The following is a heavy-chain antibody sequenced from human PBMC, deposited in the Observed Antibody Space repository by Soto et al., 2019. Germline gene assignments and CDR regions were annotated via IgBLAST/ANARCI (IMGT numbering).Heavy chain of an antibody. D-gene: IGHD3-9*01. Sequence: ASVKVSCKASGGTFSSYTISWVRQAPXQGLEWMGIINPSGGSTSYAQKFQGRVTMTRDTSTSTVYMELSSLRSEDTAVYYCARELDYDILTGLGDYWGQGTLVTVSS. CDR3: ARELDYDILTGLGDY. CDR1: GGTFSSYT. J-gene: IGHJ4*02. CDR2: INPSGGST. V-gene: IGHV1-46*01.